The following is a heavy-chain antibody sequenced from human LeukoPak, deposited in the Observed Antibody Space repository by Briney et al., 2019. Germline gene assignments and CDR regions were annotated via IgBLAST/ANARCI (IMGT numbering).Heavy chain of an antibody. Sequence: GGSLRLSCAASGFTFDDYAMHWVRQAPGKGLEWVSGISWNSGSIGYADSVKGRFTISRDNAKNSLYLQMNSLRAEDTALYYCAKDMAAYYDILTGLMDWGQGTLVTVSS. CDR1: GFTFDDYA. V-gene: IGHV3-9*01. CDR3: AKDMAAYYDILTGLMD. J-gene: IGHJ4*02. CDR2: ISWNSGSI. D-gene: IGHD3-9*01.